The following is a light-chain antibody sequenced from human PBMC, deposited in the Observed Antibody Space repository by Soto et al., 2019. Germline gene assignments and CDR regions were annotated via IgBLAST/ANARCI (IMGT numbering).Light chain of an antibody. CDR3: QXYXSYWT. Sequence: DIQMTQSPSTLSASVGDRVTITCRASQSISSRLAWYQQKPGKAPKLLIYKASSLESGVPSRFXGSGXGTXXXXXXXXXXXDXSXXYYXQXYXSYWTXGQXXKVE. CDR2: KAS. CDR1: QSISSR. V-gene: IGKV1-5*03. J-gene: IGKJ1*01.